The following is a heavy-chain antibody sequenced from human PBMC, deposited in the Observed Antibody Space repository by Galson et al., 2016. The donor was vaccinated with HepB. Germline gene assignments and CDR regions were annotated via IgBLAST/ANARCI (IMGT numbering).Heavy chain of an antibody. Sequence: SLRLSCAASRFTFSDYGMHWVRQAPGKGLEWVAVIYYDGSNKDYADSVKGRFTISRDNSKNTLYLQMNSLRADDTAVYYCAREILTSNDAFDIWGQGTMVTVSS. V-gene: IGHV3-33*01. CDR3: AREILTSNDAFDI. J-gene: IGHJ3*02. CDR2: IYYDGSNK. CDR1: RFTFSDYG. D-gene: IGHD2-21*02.